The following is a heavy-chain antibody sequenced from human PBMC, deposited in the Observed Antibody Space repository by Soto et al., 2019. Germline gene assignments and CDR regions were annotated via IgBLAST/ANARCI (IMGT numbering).Heavy chain of an antibody. D-gene: IGHD3-10*01. J-gene: IGHJ5*02. CDR1: GYTFTSYG. CDR3: ARDPAPLVAKGNWFDP. Sequence: ASVKVSCKASGYTFTSYGISWVRQAPGQGLEWMGWISAYNGNTNYAQKLQGRVTMTTDTSTSTAYMELRSLRSDDTAVYYCARDPAPLVAKGNWFDPWGQGTLVTVSS. CDR2: ISAYNGNT. V-gene: IGHV1-18*01.